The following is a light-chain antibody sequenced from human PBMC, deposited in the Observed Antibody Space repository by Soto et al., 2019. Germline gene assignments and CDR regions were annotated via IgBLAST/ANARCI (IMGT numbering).Light chain of an antibody. CDR3: QQYNNWPLT. J-gene: IGKJ4*01. CDR1: QSVSSN. V-gene: IGKV3-15*01. Sequence: EIVMTHSPATLSVSPGERATLSCRASQSVSSNLAWYQRKPGQAPRLLIYGASTRATGIPARFSGSGSGTEFTLTISSLQSEDFAVYFCQQYNNWPLTFGGGTKVEIK. CDR2: GAS.